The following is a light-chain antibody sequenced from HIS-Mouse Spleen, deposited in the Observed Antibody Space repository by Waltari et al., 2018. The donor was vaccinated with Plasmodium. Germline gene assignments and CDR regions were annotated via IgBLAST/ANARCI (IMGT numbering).Light chain of an antibody. CDR2: GKN. J-gene: IGLJ3*02. CDR1: SLRSYY. Sequence: SSELTQDPAVSVALGQTGRITCQGDSLRSYYSSWYQQKPGQAPVIVIYGKNNRPLGIPDRFSGSSSGNTASLTITGAQAEDEADYYCNSRDSSGNHQVFGGGTKLTVL. V-gene: IGLV3-19*01. CDR3: NSRDSSGNHQV.